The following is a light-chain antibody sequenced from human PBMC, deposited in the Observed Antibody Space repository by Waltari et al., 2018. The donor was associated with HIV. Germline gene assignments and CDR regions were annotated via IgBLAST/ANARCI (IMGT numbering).Light chain of an antibody. CDR2: GAS. V-gene: IGKV3-15*01. J-gene: IGKJ5*01. CDR1: QSVSNN. CDR3: QQYNDWLLFT. Sequence: EIVLTQSPATLSVSPGQRVTLSCRASQSVSNNLAWYQQKPGQSPRLLIYGASARATGIPARFSGSGSGTEFTLTVSSLQSEDFAVYYCQQYNDWLLFTFGQGTRLELE.